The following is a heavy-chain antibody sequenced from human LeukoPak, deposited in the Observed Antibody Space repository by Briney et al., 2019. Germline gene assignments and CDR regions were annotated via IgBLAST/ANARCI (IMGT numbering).Heavy chain of an antibody. J-gene: IGHJ4*02. CDR1: GFTFSNAW. V-gene: IGHV3-15*01. CDR3: TPIVIEHDY. Sequence: GESLRLSCAASGFTFSNAWMGWVRQAPGKGLEWVGRIKSKTDGGTTDYAAPVRGRFTISRDDSKNTLYLQLNSLKTEETAVYHCTPIVIEHDYWGQGTLVSVSS. CDR2: IKSKTDGGTT. D-gene: IGHD2/OR15-2a*01.